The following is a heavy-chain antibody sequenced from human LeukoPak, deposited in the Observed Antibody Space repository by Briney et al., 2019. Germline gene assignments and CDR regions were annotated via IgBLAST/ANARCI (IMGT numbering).Heavy chain of an antibody. CDR3: ARAGGGAPMFFYYYMDV. CDR1: GGSISSGGNY. CDR2: IYYTGST. Sequence: SQTLPLTCTVSGGSISSGGNYWSWIRQHPGKGLEWIGYIYYTGSTYYNPSFKSRVTISVDTSKNQFSLRLSSVTAADTAVYYCARAGGGAPMFFYYYMDVWGKGTTVTVSS. V-gene: IGHV4-31*03. D-gene: IGHD3-10*02. J-gene: IGHJ6*03.